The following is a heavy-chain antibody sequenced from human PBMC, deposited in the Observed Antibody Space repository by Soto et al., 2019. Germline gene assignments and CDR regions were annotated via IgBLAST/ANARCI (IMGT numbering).Heavy chain of an antibody. CDR3: TATAAPGVDV. CDR2: IKSRVDGGAT. D-gene: IGHD6-25*01. Sequence: EAQLVESGGGLAKPGGSLRLSCAASGFSFSHAWMNWVRQAPGKGPEWVGRIKSRVDGGATDFAAPVKGRFTVSRDDSENTVYLQMNSLKTEDTATYYCTATAAPGVDVWGPGTTVIVSS. CDR1: GFSFSHAW. V-gene: IGHV3-15*07. J-gene: IGHJ6*02.